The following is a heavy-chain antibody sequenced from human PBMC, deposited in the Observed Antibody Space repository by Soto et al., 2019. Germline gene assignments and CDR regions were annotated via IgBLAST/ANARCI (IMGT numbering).Heavy chain of an antibody. CDR2: IYYSGST. Sequence: PSETLSLTCTVSRGSISSSSYYWAWFRQPPGKGLEWIGSIYYSGSTYYNPSLKSRVTISVDTSKNQFSLKLSSVTAADTAVYYCATDYHCYGMDFWGQGTTVTVSS. J-gene: IGHJ6*02. CDR3: ATDYHCYGMDF. CDR1: RGSISSSSYY. V-gene: IGHV4-39*01.